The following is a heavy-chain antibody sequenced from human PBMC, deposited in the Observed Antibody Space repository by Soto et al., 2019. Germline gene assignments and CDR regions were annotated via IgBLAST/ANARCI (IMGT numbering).Heavy chain of an antibody. CDR1: GFTFSSYA. CDR3: ARVAAAAGTQVPY. V-gene: IGHV3-30-3*01. CDR2: ISYDGSNK. J-gene: IGHJ4*02. D-gene: IGHD6-13*01. Sequence: GGSLRLSCAASGFTFSSYAMHWVRQAPGKGLEWVAVISYDGSNKYYADSVKGRFTISRDNSKNKLYLQMNSLRAEDTAVYYCARVAAAAGTQVPYWGQGTLVTVSS.